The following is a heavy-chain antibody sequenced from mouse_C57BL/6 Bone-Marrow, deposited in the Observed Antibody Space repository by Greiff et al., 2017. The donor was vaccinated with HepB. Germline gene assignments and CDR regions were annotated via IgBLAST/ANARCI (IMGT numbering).Heavy chain of an antibody. V-gene: IGHV1-81*01. CDR1: GYTFTSYG. CDR2: IYPRSGNT. J-gene: IGHJ3*01. CDR3: AMIYYGNSAWFAY. Sequence: VMLVESGAELARPGASVKLSCKASGYTFTSYGISWVKQRTGQGLEWIGEIYPRSGNTYYNEKFKGKATLTADKSSSTAYMELLSLTSEDSAVYFCAMIYYGNSAWFAYWGQGTLVTVSA. D-gene: IGHD2-1*01.